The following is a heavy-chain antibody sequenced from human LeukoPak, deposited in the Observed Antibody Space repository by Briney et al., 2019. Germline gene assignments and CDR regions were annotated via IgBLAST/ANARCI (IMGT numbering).Heavy chain of an antibody. Sequence: SETLSLTCTVSGGSISSGSYYWNWIRQPAGEGLEWIGRIYTSGSTNYNPSLKSRVTISVDTSKNQFSLKLSSVTAADTAVYYCARSSTTDANHYYYYYVDVWGRGTTVTVSS. D-gene: IGHD2-2*01. CDR1: GGSISSGSYY. V-gene: IGHV4-61*02. CDR3: ARSSTTDANHYYYYYVDV. CDR2: IYTSGST. J-gene: IGHJ6*03.